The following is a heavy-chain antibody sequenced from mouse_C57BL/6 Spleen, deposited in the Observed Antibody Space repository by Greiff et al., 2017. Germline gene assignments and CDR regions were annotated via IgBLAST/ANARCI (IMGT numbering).Heavy chain of an antibody. CDR2: IYPCSGST. V-gene: IGHV1-55*01. J-gene: IGHJ2*01. CDR3: ARGDSQLLRFAY. CDR1: GYTFTSYW. Sequence: VQLQQPGAELVQPGASVKMSCEASGYTFTSYWITWVKQGPGQGPEWIGDIYPCSGSTNYNEKFKSKATLTVDTSSSTAYMQLSSLTSEDSAVYYCARGDSQLLRFAYWGQGTTLTVSA. D-gene: IGHD3-3*01.